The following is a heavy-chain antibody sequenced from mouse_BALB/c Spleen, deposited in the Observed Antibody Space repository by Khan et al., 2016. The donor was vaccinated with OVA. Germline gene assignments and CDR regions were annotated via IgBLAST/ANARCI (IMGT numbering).Heavy chain of an antibody. Sequence: QVQLKQSGPELVKPGASVRISCKASGYTFTTYYIHWVKQRPGQGLEWIGWIYPGSFNTNYSEKFKGKATLTADKSSSTAYMQLSSLTSADSAVYFSARDAYFLGDAMDYWGQGTSVTVSS. CDR1: GYTFTTYY. V-gene: IGHV1S56*01. J-gene: IGHJ4*01. CDR2: IYPGSFNT. D-gene: IGHD2-3*01. CDR3: ARDAYFLGDAMDY.